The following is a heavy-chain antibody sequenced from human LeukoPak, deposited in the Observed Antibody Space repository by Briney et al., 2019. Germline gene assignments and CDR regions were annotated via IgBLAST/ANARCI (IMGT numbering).Heavy chain of an antibody. CDR2: IYHSGST. CDR1: GGSISSGGFS. J-gene: IGHJ3*02. D-gene: IGHD3-22*01. CDR3: ARGDGDYYDSSGYSHDAFDI. Sequence: PSQTLSLTCAVSGGSISSGGFSWSWIRQPPGKGLEWIGYIYHSGSTYYNPSLKSRVTISVDRSKNQFSLKLSSVTAADTAVYYCARGDGDYYDSSGYSHDAFDIWGQGTMVTVSS. V-gene: IGHV4-30-2*01.